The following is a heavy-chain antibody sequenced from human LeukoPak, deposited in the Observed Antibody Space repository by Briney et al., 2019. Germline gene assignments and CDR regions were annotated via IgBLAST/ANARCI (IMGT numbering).Heavy chain of an antibody. V-gene: IGHV3-30-3*01. CDR2: ISYDGSNK. CDR3: ARDDSSGYPTAYYYGMDV. CDR1: GFTFSSYA. D-gene: IGHD3-22*01. J-gene: IGHJ6*02. Sequence: GGSLRLSCAASGFTFSSYAMHWVRQAPGKGLEWVAVISYDGSNKYYADSVKGRFTISRDNSKNTLYPQMNSLRAEDTAVYYCARDDSSGYPTAYYYGMDVWGQGTTVTVSS.